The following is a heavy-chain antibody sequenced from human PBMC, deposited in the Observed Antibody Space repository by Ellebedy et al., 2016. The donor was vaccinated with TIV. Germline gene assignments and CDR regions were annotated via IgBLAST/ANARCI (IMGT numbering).Heavy chain of an antibody. V-gene: IGHV1-2*02. CDR1: GYTFTGYY. CDR3: ARDRRIVGATSPYFDY. J-gene: IGHJ4*02. D-gene: IGHD1-26*01. CDR2: INPNSGGT. Sequence: ASVKVSCXASGYTFTGYYMHWVRQAPGQGLEWMGWINPNSGGTNYAQKFQGRVTMTRDTSTNTVYMELSSLRSEDTAVYYCARDRRIVGATSPYFDYWGQGTLVTVSS.